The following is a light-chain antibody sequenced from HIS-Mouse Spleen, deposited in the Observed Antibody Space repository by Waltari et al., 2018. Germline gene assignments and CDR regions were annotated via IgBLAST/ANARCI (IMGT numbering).Light chain of an antibody. CDR1: SSDVGGYNY. V-gene: IGLV2-14*01. J-gene: IGLJ2*01. Sequence: QSALTQPASVSWSPGQSITISCTGTSSDVGGYNYVSWYQQHPGKAPKLMIYEVSNRPSGVSNRFSGSKSGNTASLTISGLQAEDEADYYCSSYTSIYVVFGGGTKLTVL. CDR2: EVS. CDR3: SSYTSIYVV.